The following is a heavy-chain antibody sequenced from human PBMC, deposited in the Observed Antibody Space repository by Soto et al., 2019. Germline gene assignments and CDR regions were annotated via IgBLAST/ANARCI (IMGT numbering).Heavy chain of an antibody. CDR2: INAGNGNT. CDR3: ARDLYYYDSSGYYPSHYYYYGMDV. J-gene: IGHJ6*02. Sequence: ASVKVSCKASGYTFTSYAMHWVRQAPGQRLEWMGWINAGNGNTKYSQKFQGRVTITRDTSASTAYMELSSLRSEDTAVYYCARDLYYYDSSGYYPSHYYYYGMDVWGQGTTVTVS. V-gene: IGHV1-3*01. CDR1: GYTFTSYA. D-gene: IGHD3-22*01.